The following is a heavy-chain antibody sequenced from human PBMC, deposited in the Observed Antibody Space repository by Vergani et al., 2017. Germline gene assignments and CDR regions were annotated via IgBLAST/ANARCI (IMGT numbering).Heavy chain of an antibody. J-gene: IGHJ4*02. D-gene: IGHD2-2*02. V-gene: IGHV3-9*01. Sequence: EVQLVESGGGLVKPGRSLRLSCAASGFTFDDYAMHWVRQAPGKGLEWVSGISWNSGSIGYADSVKGRFTISRDNAKNSLYLQMNSLRAEDTALYYCAKAADIVVVPAAIGGYYFDYWGQGTLVTVSS. CDR3: AKAADIVVVPAAIGGYYFDY. CDR1: GFTFDDYA. CDR2: ISWNSGSI.